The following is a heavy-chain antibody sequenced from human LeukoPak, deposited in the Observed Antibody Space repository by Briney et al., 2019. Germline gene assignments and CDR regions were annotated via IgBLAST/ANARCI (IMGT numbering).Heavy chain of an antibody. D-gene: IGHD2-2*02. J-gene: IGHJ5*02. CDR2: IFPIFGTA. Sequence: SLKSSCKASGDTFSSYAISWVRQAPGQGLVWGGGIFPIFGTANYAQKFQGRVTITADESTSTAYMELSSLRSEDTAVHYCAIIVVVPAAIRADWFDPWGQGTLVTVSS. V-gene: IGHV1-69*13. CDR3: AIIVVVPAAIRADWFDP. CDR1: GDTFSSYA.